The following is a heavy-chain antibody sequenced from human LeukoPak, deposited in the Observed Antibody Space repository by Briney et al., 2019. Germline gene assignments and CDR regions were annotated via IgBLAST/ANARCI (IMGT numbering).Heavy chain of an antibody. Sequence: QPGGSLRLSCAASGFTFSSYEMNWVRQAPGKGLEWVSYISSSSSTIYYADSVKGRFTISRDNAKNSLYLQMNSLRAEDTAVYYCARVSSNKESDYWGQGTLVTVSS. J-gene: IGHJ4*02. V-gene: IGHV3-48*01. CDR2: ISSSSSTI. D-gene: IGHD4-11*01. CDR3: ARVSSNKESDY. CDR1: GFTFSSYE.